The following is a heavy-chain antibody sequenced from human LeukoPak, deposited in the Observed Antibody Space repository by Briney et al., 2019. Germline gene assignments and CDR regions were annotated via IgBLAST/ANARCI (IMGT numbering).Heavy chain of an antibody. Sequence: KSSETLSLTCTVSGGSISSYYWSWIRQPPGKGLEWIGYIYYSGTTTYNPSLKSRVTISLDTSKKQFSLKLSSVTAADTAVYYCARDWEHCSSTSCSHDAFDIWGQGTMVTVSS. J-gene: IGHJ3*02. V-gene: IGHV4-59*01. CDR2: IYYSGTT. CDR1: GGSISSYY. D-gene: IGHD2-2*01. CDR3: ARDWEHCSSTSCSHDAFDI.